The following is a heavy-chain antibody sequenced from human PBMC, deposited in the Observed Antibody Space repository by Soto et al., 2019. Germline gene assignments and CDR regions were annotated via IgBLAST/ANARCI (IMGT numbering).Heavy chain of an antibody. CDR1: GGTFSSYA. D-gene: IGHD3-10*01. V-gene: IGHV1-69*13. J-gene: IGHJ6*02. CDR3: ARGDYGSGSYYFYYYGMDV. Sequence: SVKVSCKASGGTFSSYAISWVRQAPGQGLEWMGGIIPIFGTANYAQKFQGRVTITADESTSTAYMELSSLRSEDTAVYYCARGDYGSGSYYFYYYGMDVWGQGTTVTVSS. CDR2: IIPIFGTA.